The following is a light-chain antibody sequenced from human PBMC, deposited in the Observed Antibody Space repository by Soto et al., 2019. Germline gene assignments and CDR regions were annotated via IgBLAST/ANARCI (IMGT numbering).Light chain of an antibody. CDR3: QHYGSSLIT. CDR2: GAS. V-gene: IGKV3-20*01. J-gene: IGKJ5*01. Sequence: EIVMTQSPATLSMSLGERSTLSCRASQSVSSNLAWYQQKPGQAPRLLIYGASTRATGIPDRFSGSGSGTDFTLTISRLEPEDFAVYFCQHYGSSLITFGQGTRLEIK. CDR1: QSVSSN.